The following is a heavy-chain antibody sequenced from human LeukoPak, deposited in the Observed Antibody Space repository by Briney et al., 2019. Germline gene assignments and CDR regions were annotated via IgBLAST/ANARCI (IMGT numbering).Heavy chain of an antibody. V-gene: IGHV4-34*01. CDR2: INHSGST. Sequence: SETLSLTCTVSGGSISSYYWSWIRQPPGKGLEWIGEINHSGSTNYNPSLKSRVTISVDTSKNQFSLKLSSVTAADTAVYYCARVKPQLRYPPLYNWFDPWGQGTLVTVSS. CDR1: GGSISSYY. CDR3: ARVKPQLRYPPLYNWFDP. J-gene: IGHJ5*02. D-gene: IGHD3-9*01.